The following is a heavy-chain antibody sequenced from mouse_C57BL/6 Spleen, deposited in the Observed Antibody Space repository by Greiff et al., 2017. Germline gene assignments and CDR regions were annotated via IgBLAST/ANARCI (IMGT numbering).Heavy chain of an antibody. Sequence: EVQLQESGPVLVKPGASVKMSCKASGYTFTDYYMNWVKQRPGKSLEWIGVITPYNGGTSYNKKFKGKATLTVDKSSSTAYMELNSLTSEDSAVYYCAGEDGDLFDYWGQGTTLTVSS. J-gene: IGHJ2*01. V-gene: IGHV1-19*01. CDR2: ITPYNGGT. CDR3: AGEDGDLFDY. CDR1: GYTFTDYY. D-gene: IGHD3-3*01.